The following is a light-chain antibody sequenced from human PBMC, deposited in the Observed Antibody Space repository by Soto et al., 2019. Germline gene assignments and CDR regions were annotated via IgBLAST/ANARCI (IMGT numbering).Light chain of an antibody. J-gene: IGLJ1*01. CDR2: AVT. CDR1: SSDVGGYNY. Sequence: QSVLTQPASVSASPGQSITISCTGTSSDVGGYNYVSWYQQHPGKAPKLMIYAVTDRPSGVSSRFSGSKSGNTASLTISGLQAEDEADYYCSSYTSSSTLFGNGTKVTVL. V-gene: IGLV2-14*01. CDR3: SSYTSSSTL.